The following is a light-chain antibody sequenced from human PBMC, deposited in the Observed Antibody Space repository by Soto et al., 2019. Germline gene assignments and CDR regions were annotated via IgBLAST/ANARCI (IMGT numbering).Light chain of an antibody. V-gene: IGKV1-12*01. J-gene: IGKJ4*01. CDR2: AAA. CDR1: QGISSW. CDR3: QQTTSFPLT. Sequence: DIQMTQSPSVVSASVGDRVTITCRASQGISSWLAWYQHKPGRAPKLLIHAAASLESGVLSRFSGSGSGTDFTLTISSLQPEDFATSYCQQTTSFPLTFGGGTKVEIK.